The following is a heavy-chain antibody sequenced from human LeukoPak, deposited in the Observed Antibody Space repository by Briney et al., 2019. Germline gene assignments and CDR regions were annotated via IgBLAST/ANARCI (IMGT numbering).Heavy chain of an antibody. CDR2: INAGNGNT. CDR1: GYTFTSYA. Sequence: ASVKVSCKASGYTFTSYAMHWVRQAPGQRLEWMGWINAGNGNTKYSQKFQGRVTITRATSASTAYMELSSLRSEDTAVYYCARDRVTMVRGVIILSAYWGQGTLVTVSS. D-gene: IGHD3-10*01. V-gene: IGHV1-3*01. CDR3: ARDRVTMVRGVIILSAY. J-gene: IGHJ4*02.